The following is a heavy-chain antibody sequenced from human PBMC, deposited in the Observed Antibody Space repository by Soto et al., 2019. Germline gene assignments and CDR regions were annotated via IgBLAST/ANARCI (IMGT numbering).Heavy chain of an antibody. V-gene: IGHV4-31*02. CDR1: GFTFSSYA. Sequence: VRLLESGGGLVQPGGSLRLSCAASGFTFSSYAMSWVRQAPGKGLEWIGYIYHTGSTYYNPSLESRVTISVDTSKNQFSLKLSSVTAADTAVYYCARVGGYLLLYAVDYWGQGTLVTVSS. D-gene: IGHD2-2*02. J-gene: IGHJ4*02. CDR2: IYHTGST. CDR3: ARVGGYLLLYAVDY.